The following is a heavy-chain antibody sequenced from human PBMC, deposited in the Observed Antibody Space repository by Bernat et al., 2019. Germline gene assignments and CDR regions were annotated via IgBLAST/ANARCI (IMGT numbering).Heavy chain of an antibody. V-gene: IGHV2-70*04. J-gene: IGHJ4*02. CDR2: VDWDDDK. D-gene: IGHD6-19*01. CDR1: GFSLSTSGMR. Sequence: QVTLKESGPALVKPTQTLTLTCTFSGFSLSTSGMRVSWIRQPPGKALEWLARVDWDDDKFYSTSLRTRLTISKDTSKNQVVLTMTNMDPVDTATYYCARMGVVVSGTVYFDYSGQGALVTVSS. CDR3: ARMGVVVSGTVYFDY.